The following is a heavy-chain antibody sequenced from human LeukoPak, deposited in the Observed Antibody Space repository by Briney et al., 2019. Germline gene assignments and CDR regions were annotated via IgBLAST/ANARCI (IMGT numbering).Heavy chain of an antibody. Sequence: ASVKVSCKASGYTFTSYGISWVRQAPGQGLEWMGWISAYNGNTNYAQKLQGRVTMTTDTSTSTAYMELRSLRSDDTAVYYCARDRIANARGGVAAAVNWFDPWGQGTLVTVSS. CDR2: ISAYNGNT. J-gene: IGHJ5*02. CDR1: GYTFTSYG. D-gene: IGHD6-13*01. CDR3: ARDRIANARGGVAAAVNWFDP. V-gene: IGHV1-18*01.